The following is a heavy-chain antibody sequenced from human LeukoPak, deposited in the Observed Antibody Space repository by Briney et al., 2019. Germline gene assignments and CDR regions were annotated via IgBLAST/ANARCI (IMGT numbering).Heavy chain of an antibody. CDR1: GGTFSSYT. Sequence: GASMKVSCKASGGTFSSYTISWVRQAPGQGLEWMGRIIPLLGIANYAQKFQGRVTITADKSTSAAYMELSSLRSEDTAVYYCARGTYGMDVWGQGTTVTVSS. D-gene: IGHD1-1*01. CDR2: IIPLLGIA. V-gene: IGHV1-69*02. CDR3: ARGTYGMDV. J-gene: IGHJ6*02.